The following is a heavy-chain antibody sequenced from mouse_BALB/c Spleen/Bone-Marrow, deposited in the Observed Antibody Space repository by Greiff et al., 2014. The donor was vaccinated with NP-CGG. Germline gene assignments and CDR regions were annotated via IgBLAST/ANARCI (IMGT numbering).Heavy chain of an antibody. CDR2: IDPANVNT. V-gene: IGHV14-3*02. J-gene: IGHJ2*01. CDR3: ASYVYGYYFDY. D-gene: IGHD1-1*01. Sequence: VHVKQSGAELVKPGASVKLSCTASGFNIKDTYMHWGKQRPEQGLEWIGRIDPANVNTKYDPKFQGKATITADTSSNTAYLQLSSLTSEDTAVYYCASYVYGYYFDYWGQGTTLTVSS. CDR1: GFNIKDTY.